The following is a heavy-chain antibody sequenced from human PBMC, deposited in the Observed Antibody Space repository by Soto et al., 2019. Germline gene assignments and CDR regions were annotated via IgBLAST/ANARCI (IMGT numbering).Heavy chain of an antibody. D-gene: IGHD2-2*01. Sequence: GASVKVSCKASGYTFSNYGITWVRQAPGQGLEWMGWISAYNGNTHFAQKFQGRVTMTTDTPTTTAFMGLRSLRSDDTAVYYCARIADFSISTWFFPTRFHMRGYYYYYGMDVWGPGTTVTVSS. V-gene: IGHV1-18*01. CDR1: GYTFSNYG. CDR3: ARIADFSISTWFFPTRFHMRGYYYYYGMDV. CDR2: ISAYNGNT. J-gene: IGHJ6*02.